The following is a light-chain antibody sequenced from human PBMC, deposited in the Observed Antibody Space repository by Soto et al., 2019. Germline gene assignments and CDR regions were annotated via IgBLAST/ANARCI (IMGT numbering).Light chain of an antibody. Sequence: EIVLTRSPGTLSLSPGERATLSCRASQSVSNNYLAWYHQKPGQAPRLLIYGASNRATGIPDRFSGSGSGTDFTLTISRLEPDDFAVYYCQQRSNWPPWTFGQGTKVDIK. CDR2: GAS. CDR1: QSVSNNY. CDR3: QQRSNWPPWT. J-gene: IGKJ1*01. V-gene: IGKV3D-20*02.